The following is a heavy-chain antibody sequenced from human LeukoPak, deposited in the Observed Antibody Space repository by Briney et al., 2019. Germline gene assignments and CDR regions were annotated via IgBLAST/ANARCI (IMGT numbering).Heavy chain of an antibody. CDR3: AGSYYYGSGSDGVIIAGWFDP. Sequence: SETLSLTCTVSGGSISSYYWSWIRQPPGKGLEWIGYIYYSGSTNYNPSLKSRVTISVDTSKNQFSLKLSSVTAADTAVYYCAGSYYYGSGSDGVIIAGWFDPWGQGTLVTVSS. V-gene: IGHV4-59*01. D-gene: IGHD3-10*01. J-gene: IGHJ5*02. CDR2: IYYSGST. CDR1: GGSISSYY.